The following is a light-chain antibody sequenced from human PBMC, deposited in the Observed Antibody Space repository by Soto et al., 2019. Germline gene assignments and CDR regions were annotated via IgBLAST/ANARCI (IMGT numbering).Light chain of an antibody. J-gene: IGKJ5*01. CDR2: KAS. V-gene: IGKV1-5*03. CDR1: QTISTL. Sequence: DIQMTQYPSTLSASVGDRVTVTCRASQTISTLLAWYQQRPGKAPKLLIYKASSLESGVPSRFSGSGSGTEFTLTIDSLQPEDFATYYCQQTYNFPITFGQGHDW. CDR3: QQTYNFPIT.